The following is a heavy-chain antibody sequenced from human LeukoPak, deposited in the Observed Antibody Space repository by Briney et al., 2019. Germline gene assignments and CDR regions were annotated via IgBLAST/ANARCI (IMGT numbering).Heavy chain of an antibody. D-gene: IGHD2-2*01. CDR3: ARDELACSSTSCYEPAGGDY. CDR2: INPNSGGT. J-gene: IGHJ4*02. Sequence: ASVRVSFKASGYTFTGYYMHWVRQAPGQGLEWMGWINPNSGGTNYAQKFQGRVTMTRDTSISTAYMELSRLRSDDTAVYYCARDELACSSTSCYEPAGGDYWGQGTLVTVSS. CDR1: GYTFTGYY. V-gene: IGHV1-2*02.